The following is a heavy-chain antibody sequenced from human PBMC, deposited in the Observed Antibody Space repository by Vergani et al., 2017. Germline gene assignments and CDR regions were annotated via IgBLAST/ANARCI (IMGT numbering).Heavy chain of an antibody. V-gene: IGHV1-69*01. Sequence: QVQLVQSGAEVKKPGSSVKVSCKASGGTFSSYAISWVRQAPGQGLEWMGGIIPIFGTANYAQKFQGRVTITADESTSTAYMELSSLRSADTAVYYCARTPSLAVVPDAIRSWFDPWGQGTLVTVSS. CDR2: IIPIFGTA. D-gene: IGHD2-2*02. J-gene: IGHJ5*02. CDR1: GGTFSSYA. CDR3: ARTPSLAVVPDAIRSWFDP.